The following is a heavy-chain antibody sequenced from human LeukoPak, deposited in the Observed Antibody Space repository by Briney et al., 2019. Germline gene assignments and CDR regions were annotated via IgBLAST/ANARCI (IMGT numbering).Heavy chain of an antibody. Sequence: GGSLRLSCAASGFTFSNYAMTWVRQAPGKGLEWVSAISGSDNSTYYTDSVKGRFIISRDNSKNMLYLQITSLRADDTAVYYCAKDQIPSYYDFMTGYYRSDAFDIWAKGQWSPSLQ. D-gene: IGHD3-9*01. J-gene: IGHJ3*02. V-gene: IGHV3-23*01. CDR3: AKDQIPSYYDFMTGYYRSDAFDI. CDR2: ISGSDNST. CDR1: GFTFSNYA.